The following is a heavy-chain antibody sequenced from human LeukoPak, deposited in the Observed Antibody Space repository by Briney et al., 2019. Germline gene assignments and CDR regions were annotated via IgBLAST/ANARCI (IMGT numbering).Heavy chain of an antibody. CDR2: ISAYNGNT. CDR1: GYTFTSYG. J-gene: IGHJ4*02. D-gene: IGHD3-22*01. CDR3: ARVQWQITHDSRAQTDY. Sequence: GASVKVSCKASGYTFTSYGISWVRQAPGRGLEWMGWISAYNGNTNYAQKLQGRVTMTTDTSTSTAYMELRSLRSDDTAVYYCARVQWQITHDSRAQTDYWGQGTLVTVSS. V-gene: IGHV1-18*01.